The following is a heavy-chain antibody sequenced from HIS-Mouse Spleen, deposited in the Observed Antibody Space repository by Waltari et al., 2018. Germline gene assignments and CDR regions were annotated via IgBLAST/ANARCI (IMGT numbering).Heavy chain of an antibody. Sequence: QVQLVESGGGVVQPGRSLRLPCAASGFTFSSYGMHGVRQAPGKGLEWVAVISYDGSNKYYADSVKGRFNISRDNSKNTLYLQMNSLRAEDTAVYYCAKDRGSPLYFDYWGQGTLVTVSS. CDR3: AKDRGSPLYFDY. CDR1: GFTFSSYG. J-gene: IGHJ4*02. D-gene: IGHD1-26*01. CDR2: ISYDGSNK. V-gene: IGHV3-30*18.